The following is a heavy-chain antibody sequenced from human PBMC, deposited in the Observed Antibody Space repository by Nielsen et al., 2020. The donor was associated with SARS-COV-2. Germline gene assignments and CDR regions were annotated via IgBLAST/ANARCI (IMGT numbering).Heavy chain of an antibody. Sequence: GGSLRLSCAASGFNFSDDYMHWIRQAPGTGLEWISYTSYSSRYIKYADSVKGRFTVSRDNAKNSLYLQVNSLRADDTATYYCAKDVGAGFDFFDHWGQGTPVTVSS. J-gene: IGHJ4*02. V-gene: IGHV3-11*05. D-gene: IGHD6-19*01. CDR2: TSYSSRYI. CDR3: AKDVGAGFDFFDH. CDR1: GFNFSDDY.